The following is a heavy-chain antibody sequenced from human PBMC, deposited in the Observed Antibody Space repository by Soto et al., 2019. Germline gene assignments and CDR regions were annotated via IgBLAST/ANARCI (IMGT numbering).Heavy chain of an antibody. J-gene: IGHJ4*02. Sequence: GGSLRLSCAASGFSFSDYYMSWFRQAPGKGLEWVSYVSGSSGDTNYADSVKGRFTISRDNSKNTVFLHMDSLSAEDTAVYYCAKDRHYPRDYFHYWGQGTLVTVSS. CDR3: AKDRHYPRDYFHY. CDR1: GFSFSDYY. V-gene: IGHV3-11*05. CDR2: VSGSSGDT. D-gene: IGHD3-10*01.